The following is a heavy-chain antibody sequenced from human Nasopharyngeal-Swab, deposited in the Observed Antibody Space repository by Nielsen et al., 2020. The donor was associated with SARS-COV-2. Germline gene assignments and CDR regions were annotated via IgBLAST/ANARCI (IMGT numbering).Heavy chain of an antibody. CDR3: ARDMGGMEDY. CDR2: IYSGGST. J-gene: IGHJ4*02. CDR1: AFTVSSNY. V-gene: IGHV3-53*01. Sequence: GESLKISCAASAFTVSSNYMSWVRQAPGKGLEWVSVIYSGGSTYYADSVKGRFTISRDNSKNTLYLQMNSLRAEDTAVYYCARDMGGMEDYWGQGTLVTVSP. D-gene: IGHD3-16*01.